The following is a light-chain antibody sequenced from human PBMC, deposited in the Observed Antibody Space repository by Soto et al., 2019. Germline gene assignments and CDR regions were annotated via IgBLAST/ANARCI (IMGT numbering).Light chain of an antibody. J-gene: IGKJ1*01. CDR1: QSVRTN. V-gene: IGKV3-15*01. CDR2: GAS. CDR3: QQYNKWPPT. Sequence: EIVMTQSPATLSVSPGDWATLSCRASQSVRTNLAWYQQKPGQAPRLLIYGASTRATGIPDRFSGSGSGTEFTLTISSLQSEDFAVYYCQQYNKWPPTFGQGTKVDIK.